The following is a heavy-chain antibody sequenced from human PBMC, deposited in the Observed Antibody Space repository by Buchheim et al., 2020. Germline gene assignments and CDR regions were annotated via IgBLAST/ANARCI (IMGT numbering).Heavy chain of an antibody. J-gene: IGHJ4*02. Sequence: EVQLVESGGGLVQPGGSLRLSCAASGLTFSYFAMRWVRQAPGKGLEWVSTVGASGADTFYADSVKGRFLISQDISPNPLYLQMNSLGTEDTALYYCSTGEGGGPDIYWGQGTL. CDR1: GLTFSYFA. V-gene: IGHV3-23*04. D-gene: IGHD1-14*01. CDR2: VGASGADT. CDR3: STGEGGGPDIY.